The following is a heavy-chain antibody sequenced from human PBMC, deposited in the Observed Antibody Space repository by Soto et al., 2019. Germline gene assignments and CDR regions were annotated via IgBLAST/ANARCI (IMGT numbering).Heavy chain of an antibody. J-gene: IGHJ4*02. V-gene: IGHV4-39*01. CDR1: GGSISSSSYY. Sequence: QLQLQESGPGLVKPSETLPLTCTVSGGSISSSSYYWGWIRQPPGKGLEWIGSIYYSGSTYYNPSLKSRVTISVDTSKNQFSLKLSSVTAADTAVYYCARLRITMVRGVAFDFDYWGQGTLVTVSS. D-gene: IGHD3-10*01. CDR2: IYYSGST. CDR3: ARLRITMVRGVAFDFDY.